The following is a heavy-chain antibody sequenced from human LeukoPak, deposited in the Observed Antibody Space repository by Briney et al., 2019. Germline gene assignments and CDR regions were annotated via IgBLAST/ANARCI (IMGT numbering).Heavy chain of an antibody. Sequence: SETLSLTCTVSGGSISSSSYYWGWIRQPPGKGLEWIGGIYYDGSTYYNPSLKSRVTLFVDTSENQFSLRLSSVTAADTAVYYCARVQRPLDGADYWGQGTLVTVSS. CDR1: GGSISSSSYY. CDR3: ARVQRPLDGADY. J-gene: IGHJ4*02. D-gene: IGHD1-1*01. V-gene: IGHV4-39*01. CDR2: IYYDGST.